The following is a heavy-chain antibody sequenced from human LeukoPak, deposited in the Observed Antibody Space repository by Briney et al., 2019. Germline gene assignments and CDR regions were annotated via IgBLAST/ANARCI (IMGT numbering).Heavy chain of an antibody. V-gene: IGHV1-2*02. Sequence: GASVKVSCKASGYTFTGYNMHWVRQAPGQGLEWMGWINPNSGGTNYAQKFQGRVTMTRDTSISTAYMELSRLRSDDTAVYYCARDGEYSYASPRQRSWFDPWGQGTLVTVSS. CDR3: ARDGEYSYASPRQRSWFDP. CDR2: INPNSGGT. D-gene: IGHD5-18*01. CDR1: GYTFTGYN. J-gene: IGHJ5*02.